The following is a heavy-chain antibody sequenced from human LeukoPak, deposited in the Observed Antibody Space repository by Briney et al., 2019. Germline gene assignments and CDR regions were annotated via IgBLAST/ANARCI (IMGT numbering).Heavy chain of an antibody. CDR2: INPNTGGT. J-gene: IGHJ4*02. D-gene: IGHD4/OR15-4a*01. Sequence: ASVKVSCKASGYIFRTFYMHWVRQAPGQGLEWMGWINPNTGGTNYAQKFQGRVTMTRDTSISTAYMELSRLRSDDTAVYYCASGDYGDPPLNYWGQGTLVTVSS. CDR3: ASGDYGDPPLNY. V-gene: IGHV1-2*02. CDR1: GYIFRTFY.